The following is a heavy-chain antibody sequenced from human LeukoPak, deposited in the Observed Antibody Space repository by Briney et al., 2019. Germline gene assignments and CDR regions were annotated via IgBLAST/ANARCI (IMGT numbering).Heavy chain of an antibody. V-gene: IGHV3-9*03. Sequence: GRSLRLACAASGFTFDDYAMHWVGQAPGKGLERVTSISWNSDSIGYADSVRGRFTISRDNSKTTLYLQLGSLRAEDMAVYFCARDGATLEYYFDYWVQGTLVTVSP. D-gene: IGHD4/OR15-4a*01. J-gene: IGHJ4*02. CDR3: ARDGATLEYYFDY. CDR1: GFTFDDYA. CDR2: ISWNSDSI.